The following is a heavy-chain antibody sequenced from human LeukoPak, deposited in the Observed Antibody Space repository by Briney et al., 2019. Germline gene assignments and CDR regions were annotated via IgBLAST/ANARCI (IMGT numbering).Heavy chain of an antibody. V-gene: IGHV1-8*03. CDR3: ASIVVVPAAAQGYVDY. CDR1: GYTFSSYD. D-gene: IGHD2-2*01. CDR2: MNPNSGNT. J-gene: IGHJ4*02. Sequence: GGSVPVSCQSSGYTFSSYDFNWVRQATAQGVEWMGWMNPNSGNTGYAQKFQRRGTITRNTSITTAYMELSGLTSEDTAVYYCASIVVVPAAAQGYVDYWGEGTLVTVSS.